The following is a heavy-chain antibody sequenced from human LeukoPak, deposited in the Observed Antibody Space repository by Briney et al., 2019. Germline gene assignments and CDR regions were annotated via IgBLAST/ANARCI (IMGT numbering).Heavy chain of an antibody. Sequence: SQTLSLTCTVSGDSISSGGYSWSWIRQPPGKGLEWIGYIYHIGYISQSGNIYQNPSLKSRVTISLDTSRNQFSLKLSSVTAADTAVYYCARAGRTYSSSWYDYWGQGTLVTVSS. CDR1: GDSISSGGYS. V-gene: IGHV4-30-2*01. CDR3: ARAGRTYSSSWYDY. D-gene: IGHD6-13*01. J-gene: IGHJ4*02. CDR2: ISQSGNI.